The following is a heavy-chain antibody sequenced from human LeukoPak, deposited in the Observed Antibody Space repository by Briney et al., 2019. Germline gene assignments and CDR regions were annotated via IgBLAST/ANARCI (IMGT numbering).Heavy chain of an antibody. CDR3: ARATGTTSNYFYGMDV. Sequence: GGSLRLSCAASGFTFSSYGMHWVRQAAGKGLEWVAVIWYDGSNKYHADSVRGRFTTSRDNSKNTLYLQVNSLRAEDTAVYYCARATGTTSNYFYGMDVWGRGTTVTVYS. V-gene: IGHV3-33*01. D-gene: IGHD1-7*01. CDR1: GFTFSSYG. CDR2: IWYDGSNK. J-gene: IGHJ6*02.